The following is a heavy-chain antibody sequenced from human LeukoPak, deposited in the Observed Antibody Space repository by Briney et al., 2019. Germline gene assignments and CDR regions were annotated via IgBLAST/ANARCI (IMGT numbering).Heavy chain of an antibody. CDR1: GYTFTSYH. J-gene: IGHJ5*02. CDR3: AREGVTIFGMVRTQTTKSPHRFDP. CDR2: INPSGGST. D-gene: IGHD3-3*01. Sequence: ASVTVSCKASGYTFTSYHMHWVRQAPGQGLEWMGIINPSGGSTNYAQNFQGRVTMTRDMSTSTVYMELSSLRSEDTAVYYCAREGVTIFGMVRTQTTKSPHRFDPWGQGTLVTVSS. V-gene: IGHV1-46*01.